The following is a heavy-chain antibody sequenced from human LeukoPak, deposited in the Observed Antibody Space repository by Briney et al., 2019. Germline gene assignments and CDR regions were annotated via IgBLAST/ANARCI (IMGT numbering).Heavy chain of an antibody. V-gene: IGHV3-21*01. CDR1: GFTFSSYS. Sequence: PGGSLRLSCAASGFTFSSYSMNWVRQAPGKGLEWVSSISSSSSYIYYADSVKGRFTISRDNAKNSLYLQMNSLRAEDTAVYYCARGRPDYYGSGTYDYWGQGTLVTVSS. J-gene: IGHJ4*02. D-gene: IGHD3-10*01. CDR3: ARGRPDYYGSGTYDY. CDR2: ISSSSSYI.